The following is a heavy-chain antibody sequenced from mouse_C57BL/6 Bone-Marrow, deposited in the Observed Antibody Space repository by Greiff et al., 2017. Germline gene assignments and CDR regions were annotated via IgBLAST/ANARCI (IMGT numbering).Heavy chain of an antibody. CDR3: ARQELGYAMDY. D-gene: IGHD3-1*01. CDR2: ISSGGSYT. CDR1: GFTFSSYG. Sequence: EVHLVESGGDLVKPGGSLKLSCAASGFTFSSYGMSWVRQTPDKRLEWVATISSGGSYTYYPDSVKGRFTISRDNAKNTRYLQMSSLKSEDTAMYYCARQELGYAMDYWGQGTSVTVSS. V-gene: IGHV5-6*01. J-gene: IGHJ4*01.